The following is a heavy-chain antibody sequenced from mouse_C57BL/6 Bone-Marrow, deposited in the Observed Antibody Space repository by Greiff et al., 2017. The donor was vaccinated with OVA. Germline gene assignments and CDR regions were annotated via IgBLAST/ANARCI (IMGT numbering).Heavy chain of an antibody. J-gene: IGHJ4*01. CDR1: GYTFTSYW. CDR3: ARCYYGSSYEDY. CDR2: IDPNSGST. D-gene: IGHD1-1*01. V-gene: IGHV1-64*01. Sequence: VQLQQSGPELVKPGASVKIPCKASGYTFTSYWMHWVKQRPGRGLEWIGRIDPNSGSTNYNEKFKGKATFTADTSSNTAYMQLSSLTTEDSAIYYCARCYYGSSYEDYWGQGTSVTVSS.